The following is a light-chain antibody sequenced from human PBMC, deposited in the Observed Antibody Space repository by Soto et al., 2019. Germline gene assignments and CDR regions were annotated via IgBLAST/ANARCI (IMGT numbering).Light chain of an antibody. CDR1: SSNIGNNY. J-gene: IGLJ2*01. CDR2: ENN. V-gene: IGLV1-51*02. CDR3: GTWDSSLSAGVV. Sequence: QSVLTQPPSVSAAPGQKVTISCSGSSSNIGNNYVSWYQQLPGTAPKLLIYENNKRPSGIPDRFSGSKSGTSATLGITGLQTWDEADYYCGTWDSSLSAGVVFGGGTKVTVL.